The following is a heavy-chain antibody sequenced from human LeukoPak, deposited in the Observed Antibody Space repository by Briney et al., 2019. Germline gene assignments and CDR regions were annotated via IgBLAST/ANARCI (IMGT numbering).Heavy chain of an antibody. CDR2: ISWNGDIT. CDR3: ARGGLFAYYFDY. D-gene: IGHD3-10*02. V-gene: IGHV3-9*01. Sequence: GGSLRLSCAASGFDFHNYMMHWVRHAPGKGLEWVSEISWNGDITGYADSVKGRFLISRDNARRSLYLQMNSLRAEDTAVYYCARGGLFAYYFDYWGQGTLVTVSS. J-gene: IGHJ4*02. CDR1: GFDFHNYM.